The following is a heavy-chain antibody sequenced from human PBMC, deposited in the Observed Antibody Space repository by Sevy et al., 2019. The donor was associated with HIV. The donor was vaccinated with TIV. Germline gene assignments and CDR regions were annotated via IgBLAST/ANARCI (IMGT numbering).Heavy chain of an antibody. CDR3: AGARTDYYDSSGYDAFDI. Sequence: ASVKVSCKASGGTFSSYAISWVRQAPGQGLEWMGGIIPIFGTANYAQKFQGRVTITADKSTSTAYMELSSLRSEDTAVYYCAGARTDYYDSSGYDAFDIWGQGTMVTVSS. V-gene: IGHV1-69*06. J-gene: IGHJ3*02. D-gene: IGHD3-22*01. CDR1: GGTFSSYA. CDR2: IIPIFGTA.